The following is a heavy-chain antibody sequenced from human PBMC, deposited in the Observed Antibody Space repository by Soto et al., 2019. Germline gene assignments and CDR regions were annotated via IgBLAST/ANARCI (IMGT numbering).Heavy chain of an antibody. CDR1: GFTFSSYA. J-gene: IGHJ4*02. V-gene: IGHV3-23*01. D-gene: IGHD3-22*01. CDR2: ISGSGGST. Sequence: PGGSLRLSCAASGFTFSSYAMSWVRQAPGKGLEWVSAISGSGGSTYYADSVKGRFTISRDNSKNTLYLQMNSLRAEDTAVYYCAKVFTSFDSRTFDYWGQGTLVTSPQ. CDR3: AKVFTSFDSRTFDY.